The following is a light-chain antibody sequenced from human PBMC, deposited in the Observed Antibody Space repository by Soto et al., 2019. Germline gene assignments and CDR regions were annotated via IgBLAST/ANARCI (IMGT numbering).Light chain of an antibody. J-gene: IGKJ3*01. Sequence: EIVLTQSPATLSVSPGDRATLSCRASQSVSSNLAWYQQKPGQTPRLLIYGASTRATGVPPRFSGSRSGTEFTLTISRLEPEDFAVYYCQQYGRSPDLFTFGPGTKVDIK. V-gene: IGKV3-15*01. CDR2: GAS. CDR1: QSVSSN. CDR3: QQYGRSPDLFT.